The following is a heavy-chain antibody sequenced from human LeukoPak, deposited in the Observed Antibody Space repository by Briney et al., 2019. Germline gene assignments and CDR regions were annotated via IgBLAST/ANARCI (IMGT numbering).Heavy chain of an antibody. CDR2: IKEDGSEK. Sequence: GGSLRLSCAASGFTFSSYWMTWVRQAPGKGLEWVANIKEDGSEKYYVDSVKGRFTISRDNAKASLYLQMNSLRAEDTAVYYCAKGITMIVVVKPFDYWGQGTLVTVSS. V-gene: IGHV3-7*03. CDR1: GFTFSSYW. D-gene: IGHD3-22*01. J-gene: IGHJ4*02. CDR3: AKGITMIVVVKPFDY.